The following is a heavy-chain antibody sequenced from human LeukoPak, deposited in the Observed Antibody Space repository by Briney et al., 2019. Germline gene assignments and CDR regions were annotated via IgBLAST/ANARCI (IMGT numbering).Heavy chain of an antibody. CDR1: GGTFSSYA. CDR2: LIPILGIA. CDR3: ARDKYSSGWTAYYYYGMDV. V-gene: IGHV1-69*04. D-gene: IGHD6-19*01. Sequence: SVKVSCKASGGTFSSYAISWVRQAPGQGLEWMGRLIPILGIANYAQKFQGRVTITADKSTSTAYMELSSLRSEDTAVYYCARDKYSSGWTAYYYYGMDVWGQGTTVTLSS. J-gene: IGHJ6*02.